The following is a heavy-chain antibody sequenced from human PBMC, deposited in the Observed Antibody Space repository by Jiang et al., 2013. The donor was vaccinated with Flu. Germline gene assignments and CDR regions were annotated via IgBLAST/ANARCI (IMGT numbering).Heavy chain of an antibody. CDR2: IYYSGST. D-gene: IGHD5-12*01. CDR3: ARHGRGERGYSGYKVLNWFDP. CDR1: GGSISSSSYY. Sequence: GSGLVKPSETLSLTCTVSGGSISSSSYYWGWIRQPPGKGLEWIGSIYYSGSTYYNPSLKSRVTISVDTSKNQFSLKLGSVTAADTAVYYCARHGRGERGYSGYKVLNWFDPGAREPWSPSPQ. J-gene: IGHJ5*02. V-gene: IGHV4-39*01.